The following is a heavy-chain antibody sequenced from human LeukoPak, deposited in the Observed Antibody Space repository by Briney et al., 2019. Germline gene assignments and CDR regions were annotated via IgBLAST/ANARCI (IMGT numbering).Heavy chain of an antibody. CDR3: ARDWFGGYYYYGMDV. V-gene: IGHV4-61*01. D-gene: IGHD2-15*01. J-gene: IGHJ6*02. CDR2: IYYSGST. CDR1: GGSFSSGSYY. Sequence: SETLSLTCTVSGGSFSSGSYYWSWIRQPPGKGLEWIGYIYYSGSTNYNPSLKSRVTISVDTSKNQFSLKLSSVTAADTAVYYCARDWFGGYYYYGMDVWGQGTTVTVSS.